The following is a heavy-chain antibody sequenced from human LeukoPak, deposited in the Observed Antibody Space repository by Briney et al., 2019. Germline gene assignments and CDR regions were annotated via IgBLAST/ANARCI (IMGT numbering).Heavy chain of an antibody. D-gene: IGHD2-2*01. CDR2: IYTSGST. CDR1: GGSISSGSYY. V-gene: IGHV4-61*02. Sequence: SQTLSLTCTVSGGSISSGSYYWSWIRQPAGKGLEWIGRIYTSGSTNYNPSLKSRVTISVDTSKNQFSLKLSSVTAADTAVYYCAMGPAVAFDYWGQGTLVTVSS. J-gene: IGHJ4*02. CDR3: AMGPAVAFDY.